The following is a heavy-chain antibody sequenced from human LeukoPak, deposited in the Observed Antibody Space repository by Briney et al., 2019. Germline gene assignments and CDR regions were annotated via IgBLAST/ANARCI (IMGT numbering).Heavy chain of an antibody. CDR2: INHSGST. D-gene: IGHD2-15*01. J-gene: IGHJ6*03. V-gene: IGHV4-34*01. CDR3: ARMRGGGIGYHYYVDV. CDR1: GGSFSDYY. Sequence: SETLCLTCAVYGGSFSDYYWSWIRQPPGKGLEWIGEINHSGSTNYNPSLKSRVSISVDTSKNQFSLKLTSVTAADTAVYYCARMRGGGIGYHYYVDVWGKGTTVIVSS.